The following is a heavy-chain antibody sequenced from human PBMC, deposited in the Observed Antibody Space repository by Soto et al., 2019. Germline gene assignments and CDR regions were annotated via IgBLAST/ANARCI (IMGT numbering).Heavy chain of an antibody. J-gene: IGHJ4*01. D-gene: IGHD6-6*01. CDR3: ARDRVAALVFDY. CDR1: GFTVSSNY. Sequence: GVSLRLSFAVSGFTVSSNYMSWFRQAPGKGLEWVSVIYSGGSTYYADSVKGRFTISRDNSKNTLYLQMNSLRAEDTAVYYCARDRVAALVFDYWGQGTLVTVSS. CDR2: IYSGGST. V-gene: IGHV3-66*01.